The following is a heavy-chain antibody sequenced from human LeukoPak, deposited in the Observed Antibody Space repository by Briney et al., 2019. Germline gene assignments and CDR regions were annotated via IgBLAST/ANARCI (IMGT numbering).Heavy chain of an antibody. D-gene: IGHD5-12*01. CDR1: GYTFTSYD. CDR2: MNPNSGNT. J-gene: IGHJ4*02. V-gene: IGHV1-8*01. Sequence: GASVKVSCKASGYTFTSYDINWVRQATGQGLEWMGWMNPNSGNTGYAQKFQGRVTMTRNTSISTAYMELSSLRSEDTAVYYCARGRRGYSGYDQGDLDSWGQGTLVTVSS. CDR3: ARGRRGYSGYDQGDLDS.